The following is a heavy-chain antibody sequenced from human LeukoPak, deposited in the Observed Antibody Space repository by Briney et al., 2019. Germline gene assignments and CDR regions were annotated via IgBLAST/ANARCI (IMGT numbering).Heavy chain of an antibody. D-gene: IGHD2-2*01. Sequence: SETLSLTCTVSGGSISSYYWSWIRQPPGKGLEWIGYIYYSGSTNYNPSLKSRVTMSVDTSKNQFSLKLSSVTAADTAVYYCARPSYVRYHYAFDIWGQGTMVTVSS. J-gene: IGHJ3*02. CDR3: ARPSYVRYHYAFDI. CDR1: GGSISSYY. V-gene: IGHV4-59*08. CDR2: IYYSGST.